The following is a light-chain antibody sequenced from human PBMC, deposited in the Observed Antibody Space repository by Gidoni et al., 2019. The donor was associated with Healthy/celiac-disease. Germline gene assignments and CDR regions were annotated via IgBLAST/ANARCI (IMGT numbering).Light chain of an antibody. J-gene: IGKJ4*01. V-gene: IGKV1-39*01. CDR3: QQSYSTHALT. CDR1: QSISSY. CDR2: AAS. Sequence: DIQMTQSPSSLSASVGDRVTITCRASQSISSYLNWYQQKPGKAPKLLIYAASSLQSGVPSRFSGSGSGTDFTLIISSLQPEDFATYYCQQSYSTHALTFGGGTKVEIK.